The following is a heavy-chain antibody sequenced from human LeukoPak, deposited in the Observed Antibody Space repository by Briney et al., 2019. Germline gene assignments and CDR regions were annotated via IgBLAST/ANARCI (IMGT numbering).Heavy chain of an antibody. V-gene: IGHV2-5*01. Sequence: AAAPTLVNPTQTLTLTCTFSGFLLSTTGVGVGWIRQPPGKALDWLALIYWNDAKRYSPSLKSKLTITKDTSKVQVVLTMTNMDPVDTATYYCAHRYTYNWNDGFDYWGQGTLVTVSS. CDR1: GFLLSTTGVG. CDR2: IYWNDAK. J-gene: IGHJ4*02. D-gene: IGHD1-1*01. CDR3: AHRYTYNWNDGFDY.